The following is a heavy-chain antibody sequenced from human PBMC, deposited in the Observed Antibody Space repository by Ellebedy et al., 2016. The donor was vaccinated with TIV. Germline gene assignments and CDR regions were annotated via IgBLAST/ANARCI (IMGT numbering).Heavy chain of an antibody. D-gene: IGHD6-13*01. CDR3: AAEIGAAGAGDY. Sequence: SETLSLTCTVSGGSISTYHWSWIRQPPGKGLEWVGSIYSSGSTDYNPSLKSRVTISVDKPNNQLSLKLTSVTAADTAVYFCAAEIGAAGAGDYWGQGIRVTVSS. J-gene: IGHJ4*02. V-gene: IGHV4-59*01. CDR1: GGSISTYH. CDR2: IYSSGST.